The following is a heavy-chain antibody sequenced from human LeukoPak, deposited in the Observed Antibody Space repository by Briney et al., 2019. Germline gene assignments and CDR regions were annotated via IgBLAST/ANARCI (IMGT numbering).Heavy chain of an antibody. J-gene: IGHJ4*02. Sequence: PGGSLRLSCAASGFTFTSYAMSWVRQAPGKRLEWVSAISGSSGSTYYADSVKGRFTISRDNSKNTLYLQMNSLRAEDTAVYYCAKRASGSGTSLYYFDYWGQGTLVTVSS. CDR2: ISGSSGST. D-gene: IGHD3-10*01. CDR1: GFTFTSYA. V-gene: IGHV3-23*01. CDR3: AKRASGSGTSLYYFDY.